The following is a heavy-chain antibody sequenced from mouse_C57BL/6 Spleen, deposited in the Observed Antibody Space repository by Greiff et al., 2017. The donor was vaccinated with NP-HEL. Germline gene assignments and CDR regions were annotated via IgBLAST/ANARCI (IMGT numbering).Heavy chain of an antibody. J-gene: IGHJ3*01. CDR2: ISSGSSTI. Sequence: EVKLVESGGGLVKPGGSLKLSCAASGFTFSDYGMHWVRQAPEKGLEWVAYISSGSSTICYADTVKGRFTISRDNAKNTLFLQMTSLRSEDTAMYYCARSYGSLAWFAYWGQGTLVTVSA. CDR1: GFTFSDYG. D-gene: IGHD1-1*01. CDR3: ARSYGSLAWFAY. V-gene: IGHV5-17*01.